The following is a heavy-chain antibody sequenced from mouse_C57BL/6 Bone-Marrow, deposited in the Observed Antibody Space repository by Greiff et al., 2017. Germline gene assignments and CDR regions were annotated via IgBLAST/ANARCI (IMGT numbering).Heavy chain of an antibody. D-gene: IGHD1-1*01. CDR2: IYPRSGNT. V-gene: IGHV1-81*01. J-gene: IGHJ4*01. Sequence: VQLQQSGAELARPGASVKLSCKASGYTFTSYGISWVKQRTGQGLEWIGEIYPRSGNTYYNEKFKGKATLTADKSSSTAYMGLRSLTSEDSAVYFCARRTTVVARNYAMDYWGQGTSVTVSS. CDR3: ARRTTVVARNYAMDY. CDR1: GYTFTSYG.